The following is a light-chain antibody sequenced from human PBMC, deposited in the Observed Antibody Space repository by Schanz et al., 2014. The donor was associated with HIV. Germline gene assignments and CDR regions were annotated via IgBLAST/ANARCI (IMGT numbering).Light chain of an antibody. Sequence: QSALTQPASVSGSPGQSITISCTGVSSDVRAFNYVSWYQQHPGNVPKLIIYDGSHRPSGVSNRFSGSKSGNTASLTVSGLQADDEADYYCSSYAATSNVLFGGGTKLTVL. CDR1: SSDVRAFNY. CDR2: DGS. CDR3: SSYAATSNVL. V-gene: IGLV2-14*03. J-gene: IGLJ3*02.